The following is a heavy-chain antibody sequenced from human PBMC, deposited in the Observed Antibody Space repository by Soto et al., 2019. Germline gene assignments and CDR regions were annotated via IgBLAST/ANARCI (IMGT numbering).Heavy chain of an antibody. CDR2: VIPMFGTT. CDR3: AREGSYEDNGYSKFGY. Sequence: QVQLVQSGAEVKQPGSSVKVSCKASGDTFSSYTISWVRQAPGQGLEWMGEVIPMFGTTNYPRNFQGRVTITADESTSTAYMDRRGLTSVDTAFYYLAREGSYEDNGYSKFGYWGQGTLVTVSP. D-gene: IGHD3-22*01. V-gene: IGHV1-69*01. CDR1: GDTFSSYT. J-gene: IGHJ4*02.